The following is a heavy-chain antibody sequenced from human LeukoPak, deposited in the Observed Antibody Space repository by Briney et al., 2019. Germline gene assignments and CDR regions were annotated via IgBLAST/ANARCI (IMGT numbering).Heavy chain of an antibody. Sequence: GGSLRLSCAASGFTFSSYAMSWVRQAPGKGLEWVSAISGSGGSTYYADSVKGRFTISRDNSKNTLYLQMNSLRAEDTAVYYCARPAAYYYYYGMDVWGQGTTVTVSS. CDR1: GFTFSSYA. CDR2: ISGSGGST. CDR3: ARPAAYYYYYGMDV. D-gene: IGHD6-25*01. J-gene: IGHJ6*02. V-gene: IGHV3-23*01.